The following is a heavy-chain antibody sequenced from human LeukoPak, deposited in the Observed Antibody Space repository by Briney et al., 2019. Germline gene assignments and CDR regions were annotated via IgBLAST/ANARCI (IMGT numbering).Heavy chain of an antibody. CDR2: IKQDGSEK. CDR3: AREDDWNYEDY. D-gene: IGHD1-7*01. J-gene: IGHJ4*02. CDR1: GFTFSNYW. Sequence: GGSLRLSCAASGFTFSNYWRSWVRQAPGKGLEWVANIKQDGSEKYYVNSVKGRFTISRDNAKNSLYLQMNSLRAEDTAIYYCAREDDWNYEDYWGQGTLVTVSS. V-gene: IGHV3-7*01.